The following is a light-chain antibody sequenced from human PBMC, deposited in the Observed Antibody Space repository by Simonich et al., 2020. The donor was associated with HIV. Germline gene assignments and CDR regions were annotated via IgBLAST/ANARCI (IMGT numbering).Light chain of an antibody. CDR1: SGHSDYA. J-gene: IGLJ1*01. V-gene: IGLV4-69*01. CDR2: LNSDGSH. CDR3: QTWGTGFHV. Sequence: QLLLTQSPSASASLGALVKLTCTLSSGHSDYAIAWHQQQPEKGPRYLMKLNSDGSHSKGDGIPDRFSGSSSGAERYLTISGLQSEDEADYYCQTWGTGFHVFGTGTKVTVL.